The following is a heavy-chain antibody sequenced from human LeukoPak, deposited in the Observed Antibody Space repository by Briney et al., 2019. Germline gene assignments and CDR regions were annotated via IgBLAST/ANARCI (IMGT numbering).Heavy chain of an antibody. CDR1: GGTFSSYT. CDR2: IIPILGIA. D-gene: IGHD2-2*01. V-gene: IGHV1-69*04. Sequence: SVKVSCKASGGTFSSYTISWVRQAPGQGLEWMGRIIPILGIANYAQKFQGRVTITADKSTSTAYVELSSLRSEDTAVYYCARDFLNCSSTSCFMNWFDPWGQGTLVTVSS. CDR3: ARDFLNCSSTSCFMNWFDP. J-gene: IGHJ5*02.